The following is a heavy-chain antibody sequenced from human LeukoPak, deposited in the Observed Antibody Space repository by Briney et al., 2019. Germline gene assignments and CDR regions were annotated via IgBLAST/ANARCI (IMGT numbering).Heavy chain of an antibody. CDR1: GFTFSSYA. CDR2: ISGSGGST. CDR3: AKDALDIVVVPAAKGGFDY. V-gene: IGHV3-23*01. J-gene: IGHJ4*02. D-gene: IGHD2-2*01. Sequence: SGGSLRLSCAASGFTFSSYAMSWVRQAPGKGLEWVSAISGSGGSTYYADSVKGRFAISRDNSKNTLYLQMNSLRAEDTAVYYCAKDALDIVVVPAAKGGFDYWGQGTLVTVSS.